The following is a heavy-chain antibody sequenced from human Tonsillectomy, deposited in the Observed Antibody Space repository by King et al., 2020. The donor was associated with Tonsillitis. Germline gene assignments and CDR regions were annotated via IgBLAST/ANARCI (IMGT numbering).Heavy chain of an antibody. D-gene: IGHD3-16*01. CDR1: GFTFDNYA. CDR3: VKGYNEYVTGPFDY. J-gene: IGHJ4*02. V-gene: IGHV3-9*01. CDR2: ITWNTGSI. Sequence: VQLVESGGGLVQPGRSLRLSCAASGFTFDNYAMHWVRQAPGKGLEWVSGITWNTGSIGYADSVKGRFTISRDNAKNSLYLQMNSLRAEDTAFYYCVKGYNEYVTGPFDYWGQGTLVTVSS.